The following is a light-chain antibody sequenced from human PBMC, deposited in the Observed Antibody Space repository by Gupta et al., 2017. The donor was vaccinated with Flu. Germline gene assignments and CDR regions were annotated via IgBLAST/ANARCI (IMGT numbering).Light chain of an antibody. V-gene: IGKV3-20*01. J-gene: IGKJ4*01. CDR1: QSVNNNY. CDR3: QQYGSSPLT. CDR2: GST. Sequence: EIVLRQSPGTLSLSPGERATLSCRASQSVNNNYLAWYQHSPGQAPRLLIYGSTSRAAGIPDRFSGSGSGTDFTLTISRLEPEDFALYYCQQYGSSPLTFGGGTKVEIK.